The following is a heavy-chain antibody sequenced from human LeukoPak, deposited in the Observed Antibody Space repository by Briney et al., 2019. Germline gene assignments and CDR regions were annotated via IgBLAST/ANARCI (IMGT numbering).Heavy chain of an antibody. D-gene: IGHD1-7*01. Sequence: PSETLSLTCAVSGGSISSGGYSWSWIRQPPGKGLEWIGYIYYSGSTYYNPSLKSRVTILVDTSKNQFSLKLSSVTAADTAVYYCATSITETTYAFDIWGQGTMVTVSS. CDR3: ATSITETTYAFDI. CDR2: IYYSGST. J-gene: IGHJ3*02. V-gene: IGHV4-61*08. CDR1: GGSISSGGYS.